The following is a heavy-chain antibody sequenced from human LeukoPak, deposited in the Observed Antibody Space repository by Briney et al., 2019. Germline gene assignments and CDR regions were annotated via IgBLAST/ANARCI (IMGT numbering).Heavy chain of an antibody. V-gene: IGHV1-2*02. CDR1: GYTFTGYY. J-gene: IGHJ6*03. Sequence: ASVKVSCKASGYTFTGYYMHWLRQAPGQGLEWMGWINPNSGGTNYAQKFQGRVTMTRDTSISTAYMELSRLRSDDTAVYYCARDRAVTTSLFFLGYYMDVWGKGTTVTVSS. CDR2: INPNSGGT. D-gene: IGHD4-11*01. CDR3: ARDRAVTTSLFFLGYYMDV.